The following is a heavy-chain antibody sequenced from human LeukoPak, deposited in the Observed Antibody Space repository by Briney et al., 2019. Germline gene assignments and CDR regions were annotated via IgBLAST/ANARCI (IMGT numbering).Heavy chain of an antibody. CDR2: IYYSGST. J-gene: IGHJ2*01. V-gene: IGHV4-59*08. Sequence: PSETLSLTCTVSGGSISSYYWSWLRQPPGKGLEWIGYIYYSGSTNYNPPLKSRVTISVGTSKNQFSLKLSSVTAADTAVYYCARLHQSPLAARRKYWYFDLWGRGTLVTVSS. CDR1: GGSISSYY. CDR3: ARLHQSPLAARRKYWYFDL. D-gene: IGHD1-14*01.